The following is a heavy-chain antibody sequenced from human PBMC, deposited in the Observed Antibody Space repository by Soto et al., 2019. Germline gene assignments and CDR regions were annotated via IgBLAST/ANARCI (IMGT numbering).Heavy chain of an antibody. D-gene: IGHD2-2*01. V-gene: IGHV4-39*01. CDR1: GRSISSDSYY. Sequence: TLSLTCTVSGRSISSDSYYWGWIRQSPEKGLEWIASISYSGSTYYNPTLKSRLIISVDTSKNQFSLKLSSVTAADTAVYYCARRYAYCFDYWGQGTLVTVSS. CDR2: ISYSGST. J-gene: IGHJ4*02. CDR3: ARRYAYCFDY.